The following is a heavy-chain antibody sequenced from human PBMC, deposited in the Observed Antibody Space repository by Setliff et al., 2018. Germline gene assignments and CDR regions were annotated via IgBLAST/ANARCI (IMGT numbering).Heavy chain of an antibody. V-gene: IGHV4-34*01. D-gene: IGHD6-6*01. CDR2: ISHSGSA. Sequence: SETLSLTCAVYGGSFSTYFWSWIRQPPGKGLEWIGEISHSGSANYNPSLKSRVTMSVDTSKNHFSLNLTSVTAADTAVYYCARWSSTRFDPWGQGTLVTVSS. J-gene: IGHJ5*02. CDR3: ARWSSTRFDP. CDR1: GGSFSTYF.